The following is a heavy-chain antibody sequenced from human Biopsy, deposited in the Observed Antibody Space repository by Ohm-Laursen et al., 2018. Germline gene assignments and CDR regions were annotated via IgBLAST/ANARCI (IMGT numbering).Heavy chain of an antibody. V-gene: IGHV4-31*03. CDR2: IYHTGST. CDR1: GDSISSGGNY. Sequence: TLSLTCTVSGDSISSGGNYWSWIRQFPGKGLEWIAYIYHTGSTYYNPSLKSRLSIAMDTSKNQFSVSLRSVTAADTAVYYCARADMVTTIVDPWGQGTLVTVFS. D-gene: IGHD5-12*01. J-gene: IGHJ5*02. CDR3: ARADMVTTIVDP.